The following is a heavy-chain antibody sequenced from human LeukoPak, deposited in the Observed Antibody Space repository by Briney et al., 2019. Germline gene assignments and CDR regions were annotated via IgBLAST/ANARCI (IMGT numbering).Heavy chain of an antibody. Sequence: GGSLRLSCAASGFTFSSYGMHWVRQGPGKGLEWVAVVWDDGSNKYYADSVRGRFAISRDNSKNTLYLPMNSLRAEDTAVYYCARDLNRSIVGGMDVWGQGPTVPVSS. J-gene: IGHJ6*02. CDR1: GFTFSSYG. D-gene: IGHD1-26*01. V-gene: IGHV3-33*01. CDR2: VWDDGSNK. CDR3: ARDLNRSIVGGMDV.